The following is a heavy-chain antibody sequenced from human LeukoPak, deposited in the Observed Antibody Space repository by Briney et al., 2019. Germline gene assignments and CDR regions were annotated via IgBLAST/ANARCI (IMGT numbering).Heavy chain of an antibody. V-gene: IGHV4-59*08. Sequence: SETLSLTCTVSGGSFSNSYWSWFRQPPGKGLEWIGYIHYSGNTNYSPSLKSRVTMSVDTSKNQFSLKLTSVTAADTAVYYCARAETYSSSWYSPGGYFDYWGQGTLVTVSS. CDR3: ARAETYSSSWYSPGGYFDY. CDR1: GGSFSNSY. CDR2: IHYSGNT. D-gene: IGHD6-13*01. J-gene: IGHJ4*02.